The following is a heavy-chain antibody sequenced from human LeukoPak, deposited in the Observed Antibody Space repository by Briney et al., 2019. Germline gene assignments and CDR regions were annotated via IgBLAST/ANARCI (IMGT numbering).Heavy chain of an antibody. V-gene: IGHV4-39*01. J-gene: IGHJ4*02. Sequence: SETLSLTCTVSGGSISSSSYYWGWIRQPPGKGLEWIGSIYYSGSTYYNPSLKSRVTISVDTSKNQFSLKLSYVTAADTAVYYCARSGGRRWLVQGWGQGTLVTVSS. D-gene: IGHD6-19*01. CDR1: GGSISSSSYY. CDR3: ARSGGRRWLVQG. CDR2: IYYSGST.